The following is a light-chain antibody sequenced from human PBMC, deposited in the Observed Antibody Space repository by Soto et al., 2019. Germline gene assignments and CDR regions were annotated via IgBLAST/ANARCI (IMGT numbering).Light chain of an antibody. CDR1: QSLLHSNGYNY. CDR3: MHAQQTPYT. V-gene: IGKV2-28*01. J-gene: IGKJ2*01. Sequence: EIVMTQSPLSLPVTPGEPASISCRSSQSLLHSNGYNYLDWYLQKPGQSPQLLIYLGANRASGVPDWFSASGSGADFTLTTSRVETEDVRAYYYMHAQQTPYTCSLGAELEIE. CDR2: LGA.